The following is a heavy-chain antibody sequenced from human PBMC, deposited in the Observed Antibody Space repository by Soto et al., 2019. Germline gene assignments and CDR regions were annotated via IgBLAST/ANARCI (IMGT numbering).Heavy chain of an antibody. CDR3: ARGLGECGDFDY. D-gene: IGHD2-21*01. V-gene: IGHV4-59*12. Sequence: QVQLQESGPGLVKPSETLSLTCTVSGGSISSYYWSWIRQPPGKGLEWIGYIYYSGSTNYNPSLKSRVTISVDTSKNQFSLKLCSVIAAYTAVYYCARGLGECGDFDYWGQGTLVTVSS. CDR2: IYYSGST. CDR1: GGSISSYY. J-gene: IGHJ4*02.